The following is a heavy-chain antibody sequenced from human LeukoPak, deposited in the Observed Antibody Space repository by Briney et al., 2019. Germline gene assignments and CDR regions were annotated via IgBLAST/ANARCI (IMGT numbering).Heavy chain of an antibody. J-gene: IGHJ3*02. CDR3: ARDKGRYYGSGGPDI. V-gene: IGHV3-33*01. CDR2: IWYDGSNK. D-gene: IGHD3-10*01. CDR1: GFTFGSYG. Sequence: GGSLRLSCAASGFTFGSYGMHWVRQAPGKGLEWVAVIWYDGSNKYYADSVKGRFTISRDNSKNTLYLQMNSLRAEDTAVYYCARDKGRYYGSGGPDIWGQGTMVTVSS.